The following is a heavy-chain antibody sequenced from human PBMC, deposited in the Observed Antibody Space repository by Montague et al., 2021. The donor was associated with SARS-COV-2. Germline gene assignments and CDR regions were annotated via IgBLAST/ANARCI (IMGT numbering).Heavy chain of an antibody. CDR2: TYCRSKWYH. Sequence: CAISGDSDASNAATWNWVGQSPSIGFEWLLRTYCRSKWYHDYAISLKSRITINPDTSKNQFSLQLSSVAPEDTAVFYCARTTTRMLYPENAFDIWGQGTMVTVSS. J-gene: IGHJ3*02. CDR1: GDSDASNAAT. V-gene: IGHV6-1*01. CDR3: ARTTTRMLYPENAFDI. D-gene: IGHD2-15*01.